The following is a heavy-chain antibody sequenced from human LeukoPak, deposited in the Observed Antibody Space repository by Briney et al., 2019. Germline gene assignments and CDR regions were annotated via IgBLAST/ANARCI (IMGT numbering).Heavy chain of an antibody. J-gene: IGHJ3*02. CDR1: GGSISSYY. V-gene: IGHV4-59*08. CDR3: ARHDWDDSSGYYYVPHAFDI. Sequence: MPSETLSLTCTVSGGSISSYYWSWIRQPPGKGLEWIGYIYYSGSTNYNPSLKSRVTISVGTSKNQFSLKLSSVTAADTAVYYCARHDWDDSSGYYYVPHAFDIWGQGTMVTVSS. CDR2: IYYSGST. D-gene: IGHD3-22*01.